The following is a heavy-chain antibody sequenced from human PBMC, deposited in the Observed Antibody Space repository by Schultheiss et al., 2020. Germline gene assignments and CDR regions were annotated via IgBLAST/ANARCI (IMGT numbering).Heavy chain of an antibody. J-gene: IGHJ3*02. D-gene: IGHD1-20*01. CDR1: GFTFSSYG. CDR3: ARARITGRDNAFDI. Sequence: GESLKISCAASGFTFSSYGMHWVRQAPGKGLEWVAVIWYDGSNKYYADSVKGRFTISRDNSKNTLYLQMNSLRAEDTAVYYCARARITGRDNAFDIWGQGTMVTVSS. CDR2: IWYDGSNK. V-gene: IGHV3-33*01.